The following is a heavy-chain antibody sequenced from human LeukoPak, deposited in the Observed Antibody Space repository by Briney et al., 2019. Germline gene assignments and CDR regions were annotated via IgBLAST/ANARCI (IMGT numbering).Heavy chain of an antibody. V-gene: IGHV1-69*13. CDR2: IIPVFGTA. CDR3: ARDARGYSYGKYFDY. D-gene: IGHD5-18*01. CDR1: GGTFSSYA. Sequence: TVKVSCKASGGTFSSYAISWVRQAPGQGLEWMGGIIPVFGTANYAQKFQGRVTITADESTSTAYMELSSLRSEDTAVYYCARDARGYSYGKYFDYWGQGTLVTVSS. J-gene: IGHJ4*02.